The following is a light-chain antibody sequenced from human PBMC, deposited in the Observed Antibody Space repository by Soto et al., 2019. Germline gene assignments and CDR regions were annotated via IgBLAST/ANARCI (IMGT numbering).Light chain of an antibody. CDR2: VNSDGSH. J-gene: IGLJ2*01. CDR1: SRHSSYA. V-gene: IGLV4-69*02. Sequence: QPVLTQSPSASASLGASVKLTCTLSSRHSSYAIAWNQHQAERGPRFLMKVNSDGSHTKGDGIPYRFSGSSSGAERYLTISRLQSEDEADYYCQTWGTGIQVFGGGTKLTVL. CDR3: QTWGTGIQV.